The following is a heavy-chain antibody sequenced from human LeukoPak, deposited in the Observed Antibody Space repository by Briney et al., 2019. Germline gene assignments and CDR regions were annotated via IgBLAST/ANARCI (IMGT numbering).Heavy chain of an antibody. J-gene: IGHJ4*02. CDR2: VHLDGRT. Sequence: PSGTLSLTCGVSGGSVINNNWWTWVRQPAGKGLEWIGEVHLDGRTNYNPSLEGRLTMSVDVSDNQVSLKLTSVTAADTAVYYCAREGGFYRPLDYSGQGTLLTVSP. CDR1: GGSVINNNW. V-gene: IGHV4-4*02. CDR3: AREGGFYRPLDY. D-gene: IGHD3-3*01.